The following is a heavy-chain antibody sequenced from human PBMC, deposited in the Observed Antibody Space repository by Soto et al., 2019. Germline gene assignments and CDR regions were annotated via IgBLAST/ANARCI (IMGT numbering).Heavy chain of an antibody. J-gene: IGHJ6*02. V-gene: IGHV3-73*01. CDR1: GFTFSGSS. Sequence: GGSLRLSCAASGFTFSGSSMHWVRQASGKGLEWVGCIRGKTDTYATAYAAPVRGRFTITRDDSKNTAYLQMNSLKNEDTAVYFCTKRIGAYAMDVWGQGTTVTVSS. D-gene: IGHD6-13*01. CDR3: TKRIGAYAMDV. CDR2: IRGKTDTYAT.